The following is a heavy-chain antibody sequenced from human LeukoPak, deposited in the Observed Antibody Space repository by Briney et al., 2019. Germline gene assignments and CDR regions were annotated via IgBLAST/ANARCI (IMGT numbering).Heavy chain of an antibody. J-gene: IGHJ3*02. CDR1: VVSFTSDY. CDR2: ISYIGST. CDR3: ARDQTTVNKGLDI. V-gene: IGHV4-59*01. D-gene: IGHD4-17*01. Sequence: PSGTLSLTSTVSVVSFTSDYWSSIRQPPRKGLWWIVYISYIGSTNYNPSLKSLVTISVDTPKQQFSLKLSSVTAADTGVYYCARDQTTVNKGLDIWGQGTMVTVP.